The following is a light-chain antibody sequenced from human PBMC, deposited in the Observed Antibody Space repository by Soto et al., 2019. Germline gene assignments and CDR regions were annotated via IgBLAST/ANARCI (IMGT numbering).Light chain of an antibody. V-gene: IGLV1-44*01. CDR3: AAWDDSLNGQV. CDR2: SNN. J-gene: IGLJ2*01. CDR1: SCNIGNNT. Sequence: QSVLTQPPSASGTPGQRVTISCSGSSCNIGNNTVNWYQQLPGTAPKLLFYSNNQRPSGVPDRFSGSKSGTSVSLAISGLQSEDEADYYCAAWDDSLNGQVFGGGTKLTVL.